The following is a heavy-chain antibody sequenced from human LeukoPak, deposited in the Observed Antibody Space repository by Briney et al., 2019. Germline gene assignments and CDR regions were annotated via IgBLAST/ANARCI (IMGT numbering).Heavy chain of an antibody. V-gene: IGHV4-34*01. D-gene: IGHD3-9*01. J-gene: IGHJ6*02. Sequence: SETLSLTCAVYGGSFSGYYWSWIRQPPGKGLEWIGGINHSGSTNYNPSLKSRVTISVDTSKNQFSLKLSSVTAADTAVYYCARGAYDILTGYSIDPADYYYYGMDVWGQGTTVTVSS. CDR3: ARGAYDILTGYSIDPADYYYYGMDV. CDR1: GGSFSGYY. CDR2: INHSGST.